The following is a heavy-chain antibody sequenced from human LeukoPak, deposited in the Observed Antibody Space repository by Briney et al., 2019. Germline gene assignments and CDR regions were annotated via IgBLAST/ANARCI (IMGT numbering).Heavy chain of an antibody. V-gene: IGHV4-59*01. CDR1: GGSISSYY. D-gene: IGHD2-2*01. J-gene: IGHJ3*02. Sequence: SETLSLTCTVSGGSISSYYWSWIRQSPGKELECIGYIYYSGSTNYNPSLKSRVTMSVDTSKNQFSLKLSSVTAADTAVYYCAKVGGNIVVVPVATIPKEAFDIWGQGTMVTVSA. CDR2: IYYSGST. CDR3: AKVGGNIVVVPVATIPKEAFDI.